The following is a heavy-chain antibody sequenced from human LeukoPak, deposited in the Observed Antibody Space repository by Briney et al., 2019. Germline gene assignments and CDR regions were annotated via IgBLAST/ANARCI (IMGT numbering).Heavy chain of an antibody. D-gene: IGHD1-26*01. Sequence: GESLQISCQGSDYSFTNYWIGWVRQMPGKGLEWMGIIYPGDSDTRYSPSFQGQVTLSADKSISTAYLQWSSLKASDTAMYYCATRVGTTGVESWGPRTLVTVSS. CDR1: DYSFTNYW. V-gene: IGHV5-51*01. CDR2: IYPGDSDT. CDR3: ATRVGTTGVES. J-gene: IGHJ4*02.